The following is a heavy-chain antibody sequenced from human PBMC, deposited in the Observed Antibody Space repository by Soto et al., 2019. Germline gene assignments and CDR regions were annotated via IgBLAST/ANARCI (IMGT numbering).Heavy chain of an antibody. CDR3: AKETSNNWGYMTV. CDR1: GFTFGEYG. CDR2: MTDSGEKT. V-gene: IGHV3-23*01. J-gene: IGHJ6*02. D-gene: IGHD7-27*01. Sequence: EVQLLESGGGLVQPGGSLRLSCAASGFTFGEYGMTWGRQAPGKGLEWVASMTDSGEKTGYADSVQGRFTVSRDNSDDMFYLQMNSLRVEDTAIYYCAKETSNNWGYMTVWGRGTTVTVSS.